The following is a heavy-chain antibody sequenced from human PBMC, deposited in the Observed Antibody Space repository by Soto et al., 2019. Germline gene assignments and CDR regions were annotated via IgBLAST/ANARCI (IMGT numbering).Heavy chain of an antibody. V-gene: IGHV1-18*01. J-gene: IGHJ6*02. CDR1: GYTFTSYG. Sequence: QVQLVQSGAEVKKPGASVKVSCKASGYTFTSYGISWVRQAPGQGLEWMGWISAYNGNTNYAQKLQGRVTMTTDTSRSTAYMELRSLGSDDTAVYYCARDGSSVLYYDILMYGMDVWGQGTTVTVSS. D-gene: IGHD3-9*01. CDR3: ARDGSSVLYYDILMYGMDV. CDR2: ISAYNGNT.